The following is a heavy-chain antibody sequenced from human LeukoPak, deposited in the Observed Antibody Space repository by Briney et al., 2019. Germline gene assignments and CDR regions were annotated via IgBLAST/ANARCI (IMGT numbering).Heavy chain of an antibody. Sequence: PSETLSLTCTVSGGSFSTYYWTWIRQPPGEGLEWVGYIYSSGSTDYNPSLKSRVTISVDTSKNQFSLKLNSVTAADTAVYYCARAGLPAADRQRYYMDVWGKGTTVTVSS. J-gene: IGHJ6*03. CDR3: ARAGLPAADRQRYYMDV. CDR1: GGSFSTYY. D-gene: IGHD2-2*01. CDR2: IYSSGST. V-gene: IGHV4-59*08.